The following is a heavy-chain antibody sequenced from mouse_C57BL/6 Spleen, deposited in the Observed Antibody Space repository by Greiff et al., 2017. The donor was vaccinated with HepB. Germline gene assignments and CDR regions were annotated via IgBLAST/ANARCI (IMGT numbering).Heavy chain of an antibody. D-gene: IGHD1-1*01. J-gene: IGHJ3*01. V-gene: IGHV10-1*01. CDR3: VRNYGSSCNWFAY. CDR1: GFSFNTYA. CDR2: IRSKSNNYAT. Sequence: EVQGVESGGGLVQPKGSLKLSCAASGFSFNTYAMNWVRQAPGKGLEWVARIRSKSNNYATYYADSVKDRFTISRDDSESMLYLQMNNLKTEDTAMYYCVRNYGSSCNWFAYWGQGTLVTVSA.